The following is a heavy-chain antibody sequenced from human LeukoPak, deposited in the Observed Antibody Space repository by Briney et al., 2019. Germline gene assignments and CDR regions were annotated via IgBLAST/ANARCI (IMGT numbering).Heavy chain of an antibody. CDR1: GGSISSYY. CDR3: ARRGGVWCSSTSCYGVNAFDI. Sequence: PSETLSLTCTVSGGSISSYYWSWIRQPPGKGLEWIGCIYYSGSTNYNPSLKSRVTISVDTSKNQFSLKLSSVTAADTAVYYCARRGGVWCSSTSCYGVNAFDIWGQGTMVTVSS. CDR2: IYYSGST. D-gene: IGHD2-2*01. V-gene: IGHV4-59*08. J-gene: IGHJ3*02.